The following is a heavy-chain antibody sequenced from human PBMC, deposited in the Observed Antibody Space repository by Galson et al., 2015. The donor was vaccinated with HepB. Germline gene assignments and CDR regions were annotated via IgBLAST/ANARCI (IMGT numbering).Heavy chain of an antibody. CDR2: ISYDGSNK. V-gene: IGHV3-30*18. CDR1: GFTFSSYG. J-gene: IGHJ4*02. CDR3: AKTKRIYCSSTSCYFEFDY. D-gene: IGHD2-2*01. Sequence: SLRLSCAASGFTFSSYGMHWVRQAPGKGLEWVAVISYDGSNKYFADSVKGRFTISRDNSKNTLYLQMNSLRAEDTAVYYCAKTKRIYCSSTSCYFEFDYWGQGTLVTVSS.